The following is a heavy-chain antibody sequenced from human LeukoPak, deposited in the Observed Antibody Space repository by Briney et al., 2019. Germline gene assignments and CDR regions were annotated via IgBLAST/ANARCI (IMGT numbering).Heavy chain of an antibody. V-gene: IGHV1-69*13. J-gene: IGHJ5*02. CDR1: GGTFSSYA. CDR2: IIPIFGTA. Sequence: SVKVSCTASGGTFSSYAISWVRQAPGQGLEWMGGIIPIFGTANYAQKFQGRVTITADESTSTAYMELSSLRSEDTAVYYCARDQACGGDCYSVRPFDPWGQGTLVTVSS. CDR3: ARDQACGGDCYSVRPFDP. D-gene: IGHD2-21*02.